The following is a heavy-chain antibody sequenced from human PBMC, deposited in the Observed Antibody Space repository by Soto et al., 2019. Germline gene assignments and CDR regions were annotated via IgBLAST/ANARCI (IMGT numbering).Heavy chain of an antibody. D-gene: IGHD7-27*01. CDR2: ISSSSSYI. CDR3: ASSLLTPFDY. Sequence: PGGSLRLSCAASGFTFSSYSMNWVRQAPGKGLEWVSSISSSSSYIYYADSVKGRFTISRDNAKNTLYLQMNSLRAEDTAVYYCASSLLTPFDYWGQGTLVTVSS. J-gene: IGHJ4*02. CDR1: GFTFSSYS. V-gene: IGHV3-21*01.